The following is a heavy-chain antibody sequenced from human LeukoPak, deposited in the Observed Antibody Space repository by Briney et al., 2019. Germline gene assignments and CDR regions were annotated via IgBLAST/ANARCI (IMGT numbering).Heavy chain of an antibody. D-gene: IGHD3-22*01. Sequence: ASVKVSCKASGYTFTGYYMHWVRQAPGQGLEWMGRINPNSGGTNYAQKFQGRVTMTRDTSISTAYMELSRLRSDDTAVYYCARGSAYYYDSSGSIPFDLWGQGTLVTVSS. J-gene: IGHJ5*02. CDR1: GYTFTGYY. CDR3: ARGSAYYYDSSGSIPFDL. V-gene: IGHV1-2*06. CDR2: INPNSGGT.